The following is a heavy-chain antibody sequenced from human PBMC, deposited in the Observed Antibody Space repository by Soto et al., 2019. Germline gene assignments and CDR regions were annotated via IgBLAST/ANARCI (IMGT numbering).Heavy chain of an antibody. V-gene: IGHV3-23*01. CDR2: ISGSGGST. Sequence: GGSLRLSCAASGFTFSSYAMSWVRQAPGKGLEWVSAISGSGGSTYYADSVKGRFTISRDNSKNTLYLQMNSLRAEDTAVYYCAEDGRIVVTLYFDYWGQGTLVTVSS. CDR1: GFTFSSYA. CDR3: AEDGRIVVTLYFDY. D-gene: IGHD2-15*01. J-gene: IGHJ4*02.